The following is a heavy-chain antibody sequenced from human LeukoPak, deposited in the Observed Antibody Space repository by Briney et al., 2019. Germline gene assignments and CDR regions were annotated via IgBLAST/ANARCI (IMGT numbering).Heavy chain of an antibody. Sequence: GGSLGLSCAASGFTFSSYAMSWVRQAPGKGLEWVSAISGSGGSTYYADSVKGRFTISRDNSKNTLYLQMNSLRAEDTAVYYCAKDSPYYDFWSGYYTGYYYYGMDVWGQGTTVTVSS. CDR1: GFTFSSYA. V-gene: IGHV3-23*01. D-gene: IGHD3-3*01. CDR3: AKDSPYYDFWSGYYTGYYYYGMDV. J-gene: IGHJ6*02. CDR2: ISGSGGST.